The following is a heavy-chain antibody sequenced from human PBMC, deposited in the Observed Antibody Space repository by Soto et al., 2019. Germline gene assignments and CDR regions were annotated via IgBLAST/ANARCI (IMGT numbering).Heavy chain of an antibody. Sequence: GGSLRLSCAASGFTFSSYGMHWVRQAPGKGLEWVAVIWYDGSNKYYADSVKGRFTISRDNSKNTLYLQMNSLRAEDTAVYYCARDYYDSSGYYYIESRVLNKGVDYYYYGMDVWGQGTTVTVSS. V-gene: IGHV3-33*01. CDR1: GFTFSSYG. D-gene: IGHD3-22*01. J-gene: IGHJ6*02. CDR3: ARDYYDSSGYYYIESRVLNKGVDYYYYGMDV. CDR2: IWYDGSNK.